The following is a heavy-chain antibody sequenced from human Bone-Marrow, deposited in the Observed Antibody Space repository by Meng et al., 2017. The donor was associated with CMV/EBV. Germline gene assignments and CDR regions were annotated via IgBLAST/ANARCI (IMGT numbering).Heavy chain of an antibody. CDR2: INPNSGGT. D-gene: IGHD6-13*01. CDR3: ARDGSSWPGAFDY. CDR1: GYTFTGYY. V-gene: IGHV1-2*02. J-gene: IGHJ4*02. Sequence: ASVKVSCKASGYTFTGYYMHWVRQAPGQGLEWMEWINPNSGGTNYAQKFQGRVTMTRDTSISTAYMELSRLRSDDTAVYYCARDGSSWPGAFDYWGQGTLVTFSS.